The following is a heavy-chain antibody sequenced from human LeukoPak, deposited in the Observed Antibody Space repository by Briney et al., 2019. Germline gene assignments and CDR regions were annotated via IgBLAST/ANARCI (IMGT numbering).Heavy chain of an antibody. D-gene: IGHD6-19*01. CDR2: IYYSGST. V-gene: IGHV4-39*01. Sequence: SETLSLTCTVSDGSISSSSYYWGWIRQPPGKGLEWIGSIYYSGSTYYNPSLKSRVTISVDTSKNQFSLKLSSVTAADTAVYYCARRVAVAGTPTWFDYWGQGTLVTVSS. J-gene: IGHJ4*02. CDR1: DGSISSSSYY. CDR3: ARRVAVAGTPTWFDY.